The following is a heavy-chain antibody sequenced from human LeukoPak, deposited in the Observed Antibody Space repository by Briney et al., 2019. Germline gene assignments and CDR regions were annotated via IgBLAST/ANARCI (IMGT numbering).Heavy chain of an antibody. CDR3: ATEPRNYYYYYMDV. CDR1: GFTFSSYA. D-gene: IGHD1-14*01. CDR2: ISGSGGST. V-gene: IGHV3-23*01. Sequence: GGSLRLSCAASGFTFSSYAMSWVRQAPGKGLEWVSAISGSGGSTYYADSVKGRFTISRDNSKNTLYLQMNSLRAEDTAVYYCATEPRNYYYYYMDVWAKGTTVPVSS. J-gene: IGHJ6*03.